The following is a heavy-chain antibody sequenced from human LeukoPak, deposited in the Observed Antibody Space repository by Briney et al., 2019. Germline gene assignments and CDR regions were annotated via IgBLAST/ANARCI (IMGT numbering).Heavy chain of an antibody. CDR1: GGSFSGNY. D-gene: IGHD2-21*01. CDR2: SSPTGDIT. J-gene: IGHJ4*02. CDR3: ARVPDFIARPCDS. Sequence: KPSETLYLTCAVSGGSFSGNYWTLIRQPPGRGLEWIGESSPTGDITGYNPSLKGRATISVDSSKNQFSLKLTSVTAADTGVYYCARVPDFIARPCDSWGPGTLVTVSS. V-gene: IGHV4-34*01.